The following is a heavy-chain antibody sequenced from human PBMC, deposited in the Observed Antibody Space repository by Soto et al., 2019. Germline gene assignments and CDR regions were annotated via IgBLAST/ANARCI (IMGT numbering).Heavy chain of an antibody. J-gene: IGHJ6*02. CDR3: ARIAASGRGWDV. D-gene: IGHD6-13*01. CDR2: IKQDGSEE. CDR1: GFTCSSYW. V-gene: IGHV3-7*01. Sequence: EVQLVESGGGLVQPGGSLRLSCVDSGFTCSSYWMSWVRQARVKGLEWVGNIKQDGSEENYVDSVKGRFTISRDNVKNSMSLQMNSLRAEDTAVYYCARIAASGRGWDVWGQGTTVVVSS.